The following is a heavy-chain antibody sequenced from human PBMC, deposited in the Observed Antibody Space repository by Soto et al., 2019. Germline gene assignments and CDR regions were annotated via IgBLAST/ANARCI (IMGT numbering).Heavy chain of an antibody. J-gene: IGHJ4*02. D-gene: IGHD6-25*01. Sequence: QITLKESGPTLVKPTQTLTLTCTFSGFSLTTSGVGVGWIRQPPGKAPEWLALIYWNDDKRYSPSLRSRLTITKGTSKNQVVLTMTDMDPVDTAKYYCAHRLGSRGSFDYWGQGSLVTVS. CDR1: GFSLTTSGVG. CDR3: AHRLGSRGSFDY. CDR2: IYWNDDK. V-gene: IGHV2-5*01.